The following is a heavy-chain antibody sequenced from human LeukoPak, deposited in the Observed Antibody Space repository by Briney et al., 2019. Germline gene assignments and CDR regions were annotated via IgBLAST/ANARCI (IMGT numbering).Heavy chain of an antibody. CDR1: GFTFSNAW. V-gene: IGHV3-23*01. CDR3: AKVSAAGTRGTYYYYYMDV. Sequence: GGSLRLSCAASGFTFSNAWMSWVRQAPGKGLEWVSAISGSGGSTYYADSVKGRFTISRDNSKNTLYLQMNSLRAEDTAVYYCAKVSAAGTRGTYYYYYMDVWGKGTTVTISS. CDR2: ISGSGGST. D-gene: IGHD6-13*01. J-gene: IGHJ6*03.